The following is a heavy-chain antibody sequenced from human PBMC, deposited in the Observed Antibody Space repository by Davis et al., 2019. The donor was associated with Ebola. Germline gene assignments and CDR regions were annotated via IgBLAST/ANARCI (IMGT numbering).Heavy chain of an antibody. V-gene: IGHV4-38-2*02. CDR2: IYHSGST. D-gene: IGHD6-6*01. Sequence: PSETLSLTCTVPGYSISSGYYWGWIRQPPGKGLEWTGNIYHSGSTYYNPSLKSQVPISVDMSKNQFSLKLSSVTAADTAVYYCARGPMYSSSSVDYYFGMDVWGKGTAVTVSS. CDR3: ARGPMYSSSSVDYYFGMDV. CDR1: GYSISSGYY. J-gene: IGHJ6*04.